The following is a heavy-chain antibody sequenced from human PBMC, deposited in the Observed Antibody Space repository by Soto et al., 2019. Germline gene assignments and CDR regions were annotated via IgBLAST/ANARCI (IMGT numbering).Heavy chain of an antibody. D-gene: IGHD2-15*01. CDR3: ARATIVSKTRDAFDI. Sequence: GASVKVSCKSSGYTFTSYAMHLVRQAPGQRLEWMGWISAGNGNTKYSQKFQGRVTITRDTSASTAYMELSSLRSEDTAVYYCARATIVSKTRDAFDIWGQGTMVTVSS. J-gene: IGHJ3*02. V-gene: IGHV1-3*01. CDR2: ISAGNGNT. CDR1: GYTFTSYA.